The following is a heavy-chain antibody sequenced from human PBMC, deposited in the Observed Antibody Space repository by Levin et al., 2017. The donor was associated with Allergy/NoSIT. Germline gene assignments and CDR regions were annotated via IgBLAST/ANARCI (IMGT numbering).Heavy chain of an antibody. CDR2: IYYSGST. CDR3: ARRNHYYYYMDV. Sequence: SQTLSLTCTVSGDSISSSSYSWGWIRQPPGKGLEWIGNIYYSGSTYYNPSLKSRVTMSVDTSKNQFSLKLSSVTAADTAVYYCARRNHYYYYMDVWGKGTTVTVSS. V-gene: IGHV4-39*01. J-gene: IGHJ6*03. CDR1: GDSISSSSYS.